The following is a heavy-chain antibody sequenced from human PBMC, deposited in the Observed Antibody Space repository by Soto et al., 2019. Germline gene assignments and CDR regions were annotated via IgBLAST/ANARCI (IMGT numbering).Heavy chain of an antibody. D-gene: IGHD6-19*01. J-gene: IGHJ4*02. CDR3: AKGVRQWLAPFDY. CDR2: ISGSGGST. Sequence: PGGSLRLSCAASGFTFSSYAMSWVRQAPGKGLEWVSDISGSGGSTYYGDSVKGRFTISRDNSKNTLYLQMNSLRAEDTAVYYCAKGVRQWLAPFDYWGQGALVTVSS. CDR1: GFTFSSYA. V-gene: IGHV3-23*01.